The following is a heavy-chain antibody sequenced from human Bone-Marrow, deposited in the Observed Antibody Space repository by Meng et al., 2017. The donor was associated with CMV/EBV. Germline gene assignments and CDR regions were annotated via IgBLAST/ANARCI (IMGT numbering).Heavy chain of an antibody. CDR2: IKSKTDGGTT. CDR1: GFTVSNAW. D-gene: IGHD2-2*01. CDR3: TTDRMYQLPRIQH. Sequence: GESLKISCAASGFTVSNAWMSWVRQAPGKGLEWVGRIKSKTDGGTTDYAAPVKGRFTISRDDSKNTLYLQMNSLKTEDTAVYYCTTDRMYQLPRIQHGGQGTLVTVSS. V-gene: IGHV3-15*01. J-gene: IGHJ1*01.